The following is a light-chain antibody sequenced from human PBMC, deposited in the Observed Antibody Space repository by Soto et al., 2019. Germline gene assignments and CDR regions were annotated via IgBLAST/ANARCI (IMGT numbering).Light chain of an antibody. CDR3: SSYAGSDNLYG. Sequence: QSALTQPPSASGSPRQPVTISCTGTSTDVGGYNYVSWYQQHPGKAPKLMIYEVSKRPSGVPDRFSGSKSGNTASLTVSGLQAEDEADYYCSSYAGSDNLYGFGTGTKLTVL. V-gene: IGLV2-8*01. CDR2: EVS. J-gene: IGLJ1*01. CDR1: STDVGGYNY.